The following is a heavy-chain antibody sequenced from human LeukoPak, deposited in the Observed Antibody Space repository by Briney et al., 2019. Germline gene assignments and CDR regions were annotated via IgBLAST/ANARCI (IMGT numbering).Heavy chain of an antibody. J-gene: IGHJ6*02. CDR3: ASSQWSTGGYYGMDV. D-gene: IGHD1-14*01. CDR2: INPSGGGT. V-gene: IGHV1-46*01. CDR1: GYTFTSYY. Sequence: VASVKVSCKASGYTFTSYYMHWVRQAPGQGLEWMGIINPSGGGTSYAQKFQGRVTMTRDTSTSTVYMELSSLRSEDTAVYYCASSQWSTGGYYGMDVWGQGTTVTVSS.